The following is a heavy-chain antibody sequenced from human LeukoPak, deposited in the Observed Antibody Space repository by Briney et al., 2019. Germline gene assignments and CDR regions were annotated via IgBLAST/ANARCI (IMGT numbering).Heavy chain of an antibody. CDR1: GGSISSGDYY. J-gene: IGHJ4*02. V-gene: IGHV4-30-4*01. CDR3: ARWRVWHSGSDGDY. Sequence: SQTLSLTCTVSGGSISSGDYYWSWLRQPPGKGLEWIGYIYYSGSTYYNPSLKSRVTISVDTSKNQFSLKLSSVTAADTAVYYCARWRVWHSGSDGDYWGQGTLVTVSS. CDR2: IYYSGST. D-gene: IGHD1-26*01.